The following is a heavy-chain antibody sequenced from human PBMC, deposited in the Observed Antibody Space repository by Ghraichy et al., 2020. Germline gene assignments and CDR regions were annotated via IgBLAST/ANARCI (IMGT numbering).Heavy chain of an antibody. CDR3: ARVPGPAYDFWSGYYLNEGSYYFDY. Sequence: GSLRLSCTVSGGSISSYYWSWIRQPPGKGLEWIGYIYYSGSTNYNPSLKSRVTISVDTSKNQFSLKLSSVTAADTAVYYCARVPGPAYDFWSGYYLNEGSYYFDYWGQGTLVTVSS. V-gene: IGHV4-59*01. D-gene: IGHD3-3*01. J-gene: IGHJ4*02. CDR1: GGSISSYY. CDR2: IYYSGST.